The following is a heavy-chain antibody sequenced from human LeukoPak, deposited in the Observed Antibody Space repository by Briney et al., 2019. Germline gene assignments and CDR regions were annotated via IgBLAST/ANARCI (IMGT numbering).Heavy chain of an antibody. CDR3: AQTIQGYSGYDSGVV. Sequence: SVKVSCKASGGTFSSYAISWVRQAPAQGLEWMGGIIPIFGTANYAQKFQGRVTITADESTSTAYMELSSLRSEDTAVYYCAQTIQGYSGYDSGVVWGKGTTVTVSS. J-gene: IGHJ6*04. D-gene: IGHD5-12*01. CDR2: IIPIFGTA. CDR1: GGTFSSYA. V-gene: IGHV1-69*13.